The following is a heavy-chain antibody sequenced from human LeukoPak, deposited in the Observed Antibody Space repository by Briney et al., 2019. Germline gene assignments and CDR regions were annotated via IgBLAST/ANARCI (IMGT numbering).Heavy chain of an antibody. J-gene: IGHJ4*02. CDR2: IKTDGSQI. V-gene: IGHV3-7*01. Sequence: PGGSLRLSGAASGFTFSSYWMTWVRQAPGKGLEWVAYIKTDGSQIYYVDSVKGRFTISRDNAKNSLYLQMNSLRAEDTAVYYCARDLNWETYWGQGTLVSVSS. D-gene: IGHD7-27*01. CDR1: GFTFSSYW. CDR3: ARDLNWETY.